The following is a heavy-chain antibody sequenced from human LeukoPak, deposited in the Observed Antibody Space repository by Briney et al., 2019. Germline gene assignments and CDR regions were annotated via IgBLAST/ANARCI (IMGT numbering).Heavy chain of an antibody. D-gene: IGHD6-19*01. Sequence: GGSLRLSCAASGFTFSSYSMNWVRQAPGKGLEWVSSISSSSYIYYADSVKGRFTISRDNAKNSLYLQMNSLRAEDTAVYYCARESLQWLVSPIDYWGQGTLVTVSS. V-gene: IGHV3-21*01. J-gene: IGHJ4*02. CDR2: ISSSSYI. CDR1: GFTFSSYS. CDR3: ARESLQWLVSPIDY.